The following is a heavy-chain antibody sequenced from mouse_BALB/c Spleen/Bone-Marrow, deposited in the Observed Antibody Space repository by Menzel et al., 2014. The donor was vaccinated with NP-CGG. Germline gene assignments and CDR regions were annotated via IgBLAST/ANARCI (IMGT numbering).Heavy chain of an antibody. V-gene: IGHV1-9*01. J-gene: IGHJ2*01. CDR1: GYTFSNYW. D-gene: IGHD1-1*01. CDR2: ILPGSGTA. CDR3: ARASVVPYYFDF. Sequence: VQLQQSGAELTKPGASVKISCKATGYTFSNYWIDWVKQRPGHGLEWIGEILPGSGTANYNEKFKGKATFTADTSSNTAYMQLSSLTSEDSALYYCARASVVPYYFDFWGQGTTLTVSS.